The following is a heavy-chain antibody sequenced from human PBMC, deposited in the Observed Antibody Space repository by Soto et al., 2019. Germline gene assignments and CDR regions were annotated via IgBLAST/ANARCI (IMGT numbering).Heavy chain of an antibody. Sequence: ASVKVSCKASGGTFSSYAISWVRQAPGQGLEWIGGIIPMSGTAHYAQKFQGRVTITADKSTTTAYMELISLRSEDTAMYYCASRPRATVITPPFWYFDLWGRGTLVTVSS. CDR2: IIPMSGTA. J-gene: IGHJ2*01. V-gene: IGHV1-69*06. CDR1: GGTFSSYA. CDR3: ASRPRATVITPPFWYFDL. D-gene: IGHD4-17*01.